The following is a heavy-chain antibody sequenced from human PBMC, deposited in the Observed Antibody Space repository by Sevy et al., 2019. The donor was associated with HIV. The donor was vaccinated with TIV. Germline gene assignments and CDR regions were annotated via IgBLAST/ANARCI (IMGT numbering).Heavy chain of an antibody. CDR1: GFTFNIYW. CDR2: IDGDGSAT. CDR3: ARIATGHTFGLPDF. V-gene: IGHV3-74*03. D-gene: IGHD1-1*01. J-gene: IGHJ4*02. Sequence: GGSLRLSCAASGFTFNIYWMHWVRQAPGKGPVWLARIDGDGSATTYTDSVKGRFTISRDNAQDTLYLQMNSLRTEDTAIYYCARIATGHTFGLPDFWGQGTLVTVSS.